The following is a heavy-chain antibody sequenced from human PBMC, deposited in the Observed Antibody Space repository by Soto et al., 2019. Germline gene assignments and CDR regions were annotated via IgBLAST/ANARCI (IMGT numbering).Heavy chain of an antibody. D-gene: IGHD3-3*01. CDR1: GFTFSSYG. J-gene: IGHJ6*02. CDR3: AKEPYYDFWSGPGQGYGMDV. CDR2: ISYDGSNK. Sequence: HPGGSLRLSCAASGFTFSSYGMHWVRQAPGKGLEWVAVISYDGSNKYYADSVKGRFTISRDNSKNTLYLQMNSLRAEDTAVYYCAKEPYYDFWSGPGQGYGMDVWGQGTTVTVSS. V-gene: IGHV3-30*18.